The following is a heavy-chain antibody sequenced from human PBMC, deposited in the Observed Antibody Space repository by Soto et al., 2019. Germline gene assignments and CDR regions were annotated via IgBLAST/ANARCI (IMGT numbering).Heavy chain of an antibody. CDR1: GGSFSGYY. D-gene: IGHD6-6*01. CDR2: INHSGST. V-gene: IGHV4-34*01. Sequence: LSLTCAVYGGSFSGYYWSWIRQPPGKGLEWFGEINHSGSTNYNPSLKSRVTISVDTSKNQFSLKLSSVTAADTAVYYCARLPNIYSSSSYYYYYYYMDVWGKGTTVTVSS. CDR3: ARLPNIYSSSSYYYYYYYMDV. J-gene: IGHJ6*03.